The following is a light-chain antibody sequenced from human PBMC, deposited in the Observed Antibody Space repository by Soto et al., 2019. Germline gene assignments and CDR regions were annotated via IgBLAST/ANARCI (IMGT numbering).Light chain of an antibody. J-gene: IGKJ1*01. CDR3: QQYQTWT. Sequence: DTPMTQSPLTLSASVGDRVTITCRASQTISRWLAWYQQKPGKAPKLLIYRASSLESGVPSRFSGSGSGTEFTLTISSLQSDDSATYYCQQYQTWTFGQGTKVEIK. CDR2: RAS. V-gene: IGKV1-5*03. CDR1: QTISRW.